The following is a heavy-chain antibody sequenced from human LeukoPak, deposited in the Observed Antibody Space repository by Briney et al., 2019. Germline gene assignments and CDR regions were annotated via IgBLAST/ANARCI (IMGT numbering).Heavy chain of an antibody. CDR3: ARLSRYYDILTGYYSPFDI. D-gene: IGHD3-9*01. V-gene: IGHV3-7*01. CDR1: RFTFSSYW. CDR2: IKQDGSEK. Sequence: GGSLRLSCAASRFTFSSYWMSWVRQAPGKGLEWVANIKQDGSEKYYVDSVKGRFTISRDNAKNSLYLQMNSLRAEDTAVYYCARLSRYYDILTGYYSPFDIWGQGTMVTVSS. J-gene: IGHJ3*02.